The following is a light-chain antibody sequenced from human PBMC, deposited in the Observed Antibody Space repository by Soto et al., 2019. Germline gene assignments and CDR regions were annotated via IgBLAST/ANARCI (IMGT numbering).Light chain of an antibody. CDR1: QSISSW. J-gene: IGKJ1*01. Sequence: DIQMTQSPSTLSGSVGDRVIITCRASQSISSWLAWYQRKPGKAPNLLIYRASTLKSGIPSRFSGSGSGTEFTLTISSLQPDDFATYYCQQYDRASWTFGPGTKVEIK. CDR2: RAS. V-gene: IGKV1-5*03. CDR3: QQYDRASWT.